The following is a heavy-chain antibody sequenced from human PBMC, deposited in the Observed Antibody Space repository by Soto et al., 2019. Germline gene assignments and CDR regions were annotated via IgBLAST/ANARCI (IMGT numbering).Heavy chain of an antibody. J-gene: IGHJ3*02. D-gene: IGHD3-22*01. CDR3: ARSDHYYDSSGYYSVGAFDI. CDR2: MFPGDSDT. Sequence: PGESLKISCKGSGYSFTTYWIGWVRQLPGQGLEWMGVMFPGDSDTRYSPSFQGQVTMSADPSTNTAYLEWSSLKAADSAMYYCARSDHYYDSSGYYSVGAFDIWGQGTMVTVSS. V-gene: IGHV5-51*01. CDR1: GYSFTTYW.